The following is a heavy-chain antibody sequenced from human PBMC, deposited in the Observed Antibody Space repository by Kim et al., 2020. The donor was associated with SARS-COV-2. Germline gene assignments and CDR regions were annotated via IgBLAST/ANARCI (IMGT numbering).Heavy chain of an antibody. CDR3: AGERGDEYYDILTGYSHNWFDP. CDR1: GFTVSSNY. J-gene: IGHJ5*02. CDR2: IYSGGST. Sequence: GGSLRLSCAVSGFTVSSNYMSWVRQAPGKGLEWVSVIYSGGSTYYADSVKGRFTISRDNSKNTLYLQMNSLRAEDTAVYYCAGERGDEYYDILTGYSHNWFDPWGQGTLVTVSS. V-gene: IGHV3-66*01. D-gene: IGHD3-9*01.